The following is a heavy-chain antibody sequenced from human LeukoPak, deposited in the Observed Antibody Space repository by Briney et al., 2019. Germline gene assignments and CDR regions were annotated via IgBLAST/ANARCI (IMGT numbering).Heavy chain of an antibody. D-gene: IGHD2-2*01. CDR3: ARVGGYCSSTSCHGAFDI. CDR1: GGTFSSYA. J-gene: IGHJ3*02. V-gene: IGHV1-69*13. Sequence: ASVKVSCKASGGTFSSYAVDWVRQAPGQGLEWMGGIIPIFGTANYAQKFQGRVTITAVESTSTAYMELSSLKSEDTALYYCARVGGYCSSTSCHGAFDIWGQGTMVTVSS. CDR2: IIPIFGTA.